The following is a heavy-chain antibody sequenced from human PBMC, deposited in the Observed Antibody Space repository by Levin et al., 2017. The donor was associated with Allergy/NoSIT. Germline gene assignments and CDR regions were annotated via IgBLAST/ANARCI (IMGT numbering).Heavy chain of an antibody. Sequence: SQTLSLTCTVSCGSIGNYYWSWIRQSPGKGLEWIGYLYSSASTVYNPSLKSRVSISVDLSKNHLFLRLRSVTAADAAVYYCARKEGGIYGMDVWGQGTTVTVS. CDR2: LYSSAST. CDR3: ARKEGGIYGMDV. D-gene: IGHD3-16*01. CDR1: CGSIGNYY. V-gene: IGHV4-59*01. J-gene: IGHJ6*02.